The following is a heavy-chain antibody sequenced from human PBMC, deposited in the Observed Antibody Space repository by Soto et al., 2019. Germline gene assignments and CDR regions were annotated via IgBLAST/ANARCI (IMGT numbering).Heavy chain of an antibody. J-gene: IGHJ4*02. V-gene: IGHV4-34*01. Sequence: QVQLQQWGAGLLKPSETLSLTCAVYGGSFSGYYWSWIRQPPGKGLEWIGEINHSGSTNYNPSLKSRVTISVDTSKNQFSLKLSSVTAADTAVYYCAREGTTVTKRVFDYWGQGTLVTVSS. CDR1: GGSFSGYY. CDR2: INHSGST. CDR3: AREGTTVTKRVFDY. D-gene: IGHD4-17*01.